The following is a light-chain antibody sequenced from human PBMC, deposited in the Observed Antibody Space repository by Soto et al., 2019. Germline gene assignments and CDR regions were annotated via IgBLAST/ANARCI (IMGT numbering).Light chain of an antibody. V-gene: IGLV4-69*01. CDR2: VNSDGSH. CDR3: QTWASGTVV. J-gene: IGLJ2*01. CDR1: SGHYNNA. Sequence: QLVLTQSPSASASLGASVRLTCTLSSGHYNNAIAWHQQHPEKGPRHLMKVNSDGSHTKGDGIPDRFSGSSSGAERYLTISSLQSEDEADYYCQTWASGTVVFGGGTKLTVL.